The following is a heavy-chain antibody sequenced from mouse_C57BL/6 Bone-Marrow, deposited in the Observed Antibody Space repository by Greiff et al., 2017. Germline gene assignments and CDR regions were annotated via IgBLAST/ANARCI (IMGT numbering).Heavy chain of an antibody. J-gene: IGHJ3*01. CDR2: INPNNGGT. D-gene: IGHD1-1*01. Sequence: VQLKQSGPELVKPGASVKISCKASGYTFTDYYMNWVKQSHGKSLEWIGDINPNNGGTSYNQKFKGKATLTVDKSSSTAYMELRSLTSEDSAVYYCARHGSREFAYWGQGTLVTVSA. CDR3: ARHGSREFAY. V-gene: IGHV1-26*01. CDR1: GYTFTDYY.